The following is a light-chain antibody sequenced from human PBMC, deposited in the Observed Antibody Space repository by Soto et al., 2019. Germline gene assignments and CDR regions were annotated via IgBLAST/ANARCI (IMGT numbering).Light chain of an antibody. Sequence: EIMITQSPPSLSVSPGERATLSCRASQSVSSYLAWYQQKPGQAPRLLIYDASNRATGIPARFSGSGSGTDFTLTISSLEPEDFAVYYCQQRSNWPLTFGGGTKVDI. CDR3: QQRSNWPLT. J-gene: IGKJ4*01. V-gene: IGKV3-11*01. CDR2: DAS. CDR1: QSVSSY.